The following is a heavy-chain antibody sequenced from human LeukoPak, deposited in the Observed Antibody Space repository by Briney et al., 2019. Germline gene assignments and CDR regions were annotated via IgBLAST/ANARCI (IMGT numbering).Heavy chain of an antibody. CDR2: VNSDGSIT. V-gene: IGHV3-74*01. J-gene: IGHJ5*02. Sequence: GSLRLSCVGSGFTFRSNWMHWVRQTPGEGLVWVSRVNSDGSITNYADSVKGRFTISRDNAKNTLYLQMNSLRAEDTGVYYCARTPGGPFDLWGQGSLVTVSS. CDR1: GFTFRSNW. D-gene: IGHD4-23*01. CDR3: ARTPGGPFDL.